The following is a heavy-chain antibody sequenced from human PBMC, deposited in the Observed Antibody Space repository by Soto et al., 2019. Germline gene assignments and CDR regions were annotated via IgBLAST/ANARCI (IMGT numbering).Heavy chain of an antibody. V-gene: IGHV1-46*01. Sequence: ASLKVSCKSSGYTFTSYYMHWVRQAPGQGLEWMGIINPSGGSTSYAQKFQGRVTMTRDTSTSTVYMELSSLRSEDTAVYYCARDEVVVVVAAPPYGMDVWGQGTTVTVSS. CDR2: INPSGGST. D-gene: IGHD2-15*01. CDR3: ARDEVVVVVAAPPYGMDV. J-gene: IGHJ6*02. CDR1: GYTFTSYY.